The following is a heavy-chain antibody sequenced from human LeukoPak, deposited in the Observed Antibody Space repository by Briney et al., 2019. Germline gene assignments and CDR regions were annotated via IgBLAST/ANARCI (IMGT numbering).Heavy chain of an antibody. CDR3: ARVRYGDYSIDY. Sequence: GGSLRLSCAASGFTFSTYAMHWVRQAPGRGLEFVSAISTNGDNTNYANSVKGRFTVSRDNSKNTLDLQMGSLRDEDMAVYYCARVRYGDYSIDYWGQGTLVTVSS. CDR2: ISTNGDNT. CDR1: GFTFSTYA. V-gene: IGHV3-64*01. J-gene: IGHJ4*02. D-gene: IGHD4-17*01.